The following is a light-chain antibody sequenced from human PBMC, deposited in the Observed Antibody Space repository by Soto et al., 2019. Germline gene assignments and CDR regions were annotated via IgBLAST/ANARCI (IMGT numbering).Light chain of an antibody. CDR3: SSHTSGSTRV. Sequence: QSVLTQPASGSGSPGQSIAISCTGTSGDVGGYDYVSWYQQHPDKAPKPMIYEVTKRPSWVSNRFSGSKSGNTASLTISGLQPEDEADYYCSSHTSGSTRVFGSGTKVTVL. J-gene: IGLJ1*01. CDR1: SGDVGGYDY. CDR2: EVT. V-gene: IGLV2-14*01.